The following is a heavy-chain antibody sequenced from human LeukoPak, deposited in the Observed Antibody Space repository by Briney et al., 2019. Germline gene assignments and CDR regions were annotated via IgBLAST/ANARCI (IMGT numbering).Heavy chain of an antibody. CDR1: GFSFSSYE. CDR2: ISSSGSTI. Sequence: GGSLRLSCAASGFSFSSYEMNWVRQAPGKGLEWVSYISSSGSTIYYADSVKGRFTIYRDNAKTSLYLQMNSLRAEDTAVYYCARRLQDAFDIWGQGTMATVSS. J-gene: IGHJ3*02. D-gene: IGHD6-25*01. V-gene: IGHV3-48*03. CDR3: ARRLQDAFDI.